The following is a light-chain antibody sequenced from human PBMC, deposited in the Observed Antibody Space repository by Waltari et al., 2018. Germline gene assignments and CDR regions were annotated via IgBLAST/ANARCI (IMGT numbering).Light chain of an antibody. J-gene: IGKJ5*01. CDR3: QQYDTLPIT. Sequence: DIQMNQSPSYLSASVGDRSTITCRASQGISNYLNWYQQKPGKAPALLIYDTSNLQTGVPSRFSGSGSGTVFSFTIDSLQPEDIATYYCQQYDTLPITFGQGTRLEIK. CDR2: DTS. V-gene: IGKV1-33*01. CDR1: QGISNY.